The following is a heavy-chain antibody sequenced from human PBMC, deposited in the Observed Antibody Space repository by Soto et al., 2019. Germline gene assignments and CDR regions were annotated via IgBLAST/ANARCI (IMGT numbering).Heavy chain of an antibody. CDR2: ISGTVGST. J-gene: IGHJ3*01. D-gene: IGHD6-13*01. CDR1: GFTFSTYA. V-gene: IGHV3-23*01. Sequence: PGGSLRLSCAASGFTFSTYAMSWVRQAPGKGLEWVSTISGTVGSTYHADSVKGRFTISRGNSKNTLYLQMNSLRAEDTAVYYCAKGYSSSWYEAFDSWGQGTMVTVSS. CDR3: AKGYSSSWYEAFDS.